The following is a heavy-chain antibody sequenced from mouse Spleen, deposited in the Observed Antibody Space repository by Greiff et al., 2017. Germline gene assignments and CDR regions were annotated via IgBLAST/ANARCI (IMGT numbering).Heavy chain of an antibody. CDR1: GFTFSSYA. Sequence: EVQLVESGGGLVKRGGSLKLSCAASGFTFSSYAMSWVRQTPEKRLEWVATISSGGGNTYYPDSVKGRFTISRDNAKNTLYLQMSSLKSEDTAMYYCARQSRIYYAFDVWGAGTTVTVSS. D-gene: IGHD2-1*01. CDR3: ARQSRIYYAFDV. J-gene: IGHJ1*01. CDR2: ISSGGGNT. V-gene: IGHV5-9-3*01.